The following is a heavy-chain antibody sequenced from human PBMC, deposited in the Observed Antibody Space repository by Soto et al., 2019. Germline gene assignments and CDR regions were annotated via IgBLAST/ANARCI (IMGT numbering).Heavy chain of an antibody. D-gene: IGHD2-21*02. J-gene: IGHJ4*02. CDR1: GFTFSDYY. CDR3: AVRVVVTAIPRQAFFDY. CDR2: ISSSGSTI. Sequence: PGGSLRLSCAASGFTFSDYYMSWIRQAPGKGLEWVSYISSSGSTIYYADSVKGRFTISRDNAKNSLYLQMNSLRAEDTAVYYCAVRVVVTAIPRQAFFDYWGQGTMVTVYS. V-gene: IGHV3-11*01.